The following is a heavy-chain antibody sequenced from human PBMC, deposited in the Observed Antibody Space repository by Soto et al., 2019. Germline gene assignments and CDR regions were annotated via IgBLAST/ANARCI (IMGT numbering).Heavy chain of an antibody. CDR2: ISYDGSNK. D-gene: IGHD6-19*01. J-gene: IGHJ6*01. CDR1: GFTFSSYA. CDR3: ARVDSSGWYAAIGYYYGMDV. Sequence: QVQLVESGGGVVQPGRSLRLSCAASGFTFSSYAMHWVRQAPGKGLEWVAVISYDGSNKYYADSVKGRFTISRDNSKNTLYLQMNSLRAEDTAVYYCARVDSSGWYAAIGYYYGMDVW. V-gene: IGHV3-30-3*01.